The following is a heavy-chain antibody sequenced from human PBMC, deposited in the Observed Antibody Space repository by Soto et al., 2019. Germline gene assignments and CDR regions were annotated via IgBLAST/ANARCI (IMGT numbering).Heavy chain of an antibody. CDR2: ISYSGETK. CDR1: GFTFTKYR. Sequence: GGSVTFSCVTSGFTFTKYRMNWVRQAPGKGLEWVSYISYSGETKYYAESLKGRYAISRDDAKNSVYLQMNSLRDEDTAFYYCVRGVVEVVGPTAENFDHSGQGTLVPVSS. V-gene: IGHV3-48*02. J-gene: IGHJ4*02. CDR3: VRGVVEVVGPTAENFDH. D-gene: IGHD2-15*01.